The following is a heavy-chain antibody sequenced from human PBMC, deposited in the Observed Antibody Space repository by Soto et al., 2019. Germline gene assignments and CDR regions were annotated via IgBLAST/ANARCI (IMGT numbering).Heavy chain of an antibody. CDR1: GYSFTSYW. CDR3: GRHYRSRYNWLLGY. Sequence: PGQSLKISCKGSGYSFTSYWIGWVRQMPGKGLEWMGIIYPGDSDTRYSPSFQGQVTISADKSISTAYLQWSSLKASDTAMYYCGRHYRSRYNWLLGYWGQGTLVNVSS. V-gene: IGHV5-51*01. D-gene: IGHD1-20*01. J-gene: IGHJ4*02. CDR2: IYPGDSDT.